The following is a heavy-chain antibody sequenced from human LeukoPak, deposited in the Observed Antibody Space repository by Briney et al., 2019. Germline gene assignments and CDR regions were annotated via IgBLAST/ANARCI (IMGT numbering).Heavy chain of an antibody. Sequence: SETLSLTCSVSGGSITYYYWSWIRQSPGKGLEWIGYIYHSGSTNYNPSLKSRVTISIDTSKNQFSLKLSSVTAADTAVYYCARRGYGGYDGFVFDYWGQGTLVTVSS. J-gene: IGHJ4*02. CDR2: IYHSGST. D-gene: IGHD5-12*01. V-gene: IGHV4-59*08. CDR3: ARRGYGGYDGFVFDY. CDR1: GGSITYYY.